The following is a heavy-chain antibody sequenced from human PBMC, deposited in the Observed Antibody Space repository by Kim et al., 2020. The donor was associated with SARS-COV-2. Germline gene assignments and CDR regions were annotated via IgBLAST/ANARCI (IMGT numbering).Heavy chain of an antibody. Sequence: GGSLRLSCAASGFTFSSYTMSWVRQAPGKGLEWVSSIRGSGSITSYADSVKGRFTISRDNSKNTLYFQMNSLRAEDTAVYFCTKGLSDWTSYPDYWGQGTLVIVSS. J-gene: IGHJ4*02. CDR2: IRGSGSIT. D-gene: IGHD2-21*01. CDR1: GFTFSSYT. V-gene: IGHV3-23*01. CDR3: TKGLSDWTSYPDY.